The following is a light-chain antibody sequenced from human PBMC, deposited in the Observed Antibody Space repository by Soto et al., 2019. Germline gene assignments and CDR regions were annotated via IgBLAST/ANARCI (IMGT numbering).Light chain of an antibody. J-gene: IGKJ4*01. CDR2: DAS. CDR1: QSVAVN. Sequence: EVMLTQSPGTLSLYPGERATLSCRASQSVAVNVAWYQQKPGQAPRLLIYDASNRAPGIPARFSGSGSGTDFTLTISSLEPEDFAVYYCQQRFHWPPLSFGGGTRVEIK. CDR3: QQRFHWPPLS. V-gene: IGKV3-11*01.